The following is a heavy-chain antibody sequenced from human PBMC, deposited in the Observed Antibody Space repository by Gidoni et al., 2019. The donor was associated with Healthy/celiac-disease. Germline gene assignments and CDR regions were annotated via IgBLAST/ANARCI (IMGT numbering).Heavy chain of an antibody. J-gene: IGHJ4*02. V-gene: IGHV4-39*01. CDR3: ARLISSGTFDY. CDR2: IYYSGST. Sequence: QLQLQESGPGLVKPSETLSLTCTVSGGSISSSSYYWGWIRQPPGKGLEWIGSIYYSGSTYYNPSLKSRVTISVDTSKNQFSLKLSSVTAADTAVYYCARLISSGTFDYWGQGTLVTVSS. CDR1: GGSISSSSYY. D-gene: IGHD5-12*01.